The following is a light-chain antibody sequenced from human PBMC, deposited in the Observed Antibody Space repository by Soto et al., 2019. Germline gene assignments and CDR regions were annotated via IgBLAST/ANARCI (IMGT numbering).Light chain of an antibody. V-gene: IGKV3-20*01. CDR3: QQYGSSYT. CDR2: GAS. J-gene: IGKJ2*01. Sequence: VMTQSPATLSVSPGERAALSCRASQSVSTNLAWYQQKPGQPPRLLIYGASSRATGIPDRFSGSGSGTDFTLTISRLEPEDFAVYYCQQYGSSYTFGQGTKVDIK. CDR1: QSVSTN.